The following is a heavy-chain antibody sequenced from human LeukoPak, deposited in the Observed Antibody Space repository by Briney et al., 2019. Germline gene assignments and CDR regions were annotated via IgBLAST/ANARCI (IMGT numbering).Heavy chain of an antibody. CDR2: ISGIGGGRT. V-gene: IGHV3-43*02. D-gene: IGHD2-15*01. J-gene: IGHJ4*02. CDR1: GFTFDDYA. Sequence: GGSLRLSCAVSGFTFDDYAMNWVRQAPGKGLEWVSFISGIGGGRTYYTESVKGRFTISRDNSKNSLYLQMNSLRLGDTALYYCATDCSGDRCYSLWGQGTLVTVSS. CDR3: ATDCSGDRCYSL.